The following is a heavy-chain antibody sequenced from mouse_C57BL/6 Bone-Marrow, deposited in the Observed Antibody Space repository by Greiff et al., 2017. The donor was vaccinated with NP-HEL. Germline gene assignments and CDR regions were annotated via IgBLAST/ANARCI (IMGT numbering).Heavy chain of an antibody. CDR1: GFSLTSYA. D-gene: IGHD1-1*01. V-gene: IGHV2-9-1*01. J-gene: IGHJ3*01. CDR2: IWTGGGT. Sequence: VKLVESGPGLVAPSQSLSITCTVSGFSLTSYAISWVRQPPGKGLEWLGVIWTGGGTNYNSALNSRLSISKDNSKSQVFLKMNSLQTDDTARYYGARTEGHYGSSPTWFAYWGQGTLVTVSA. CDR3: ARTEGHYGSSPTWFAY.